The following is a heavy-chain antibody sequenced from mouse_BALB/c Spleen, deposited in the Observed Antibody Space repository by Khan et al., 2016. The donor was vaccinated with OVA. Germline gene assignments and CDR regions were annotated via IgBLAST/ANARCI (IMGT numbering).Heavy chain of an antibody. Sequence: DLVKPGASVKLSCKASGYTFTSYWINWIKQRPGQGLEWIGRISPGGGTPYYNEMFKGKATLTVDKSTSTVYIQLSRLASEDSAVSCGRNEYYYGSSHYAMDYWGQGTSVTASS. CDR3: RNEYYYGSSHYAMDY. CDR1: GYTFTSYW. CDR2: ISPGGGTP. V-gene: IGHV1S41*01. D-gene: IGHD1-1*01. J-gene: IGHJ4*01.